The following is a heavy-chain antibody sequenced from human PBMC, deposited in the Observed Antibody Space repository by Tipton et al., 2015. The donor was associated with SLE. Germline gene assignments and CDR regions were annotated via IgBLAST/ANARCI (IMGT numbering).Heavy chain of an antibody. J-gene: IGHJ6*02. D-gene: IGHD2-15*01. Sequence: TLSLTCTVSGGSITTGGYYWNWIRQHPGKGLEWIGYIYYNGNTYYKPSLRSRVTMSVDTSKNQFSLDLNSVTAADTAMYYCALGYCGSYGCDYYYGMDVWGQGTAVTVSS. V-gene: IGHV4-31*03. CDR3: ALGYCGSYGCDYYYGMDV. CDR2: IYYNGNT. CDR1: GGSITTGGYY.